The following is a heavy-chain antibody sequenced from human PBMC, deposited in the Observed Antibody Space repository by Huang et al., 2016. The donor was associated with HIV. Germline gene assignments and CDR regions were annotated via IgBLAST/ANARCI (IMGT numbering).Heavy chain of an antibody. CDR2: IYYRGST. V-gene: IGHV4-59*01. Sequence: QVQLQESGPGLVKPSETLSLTCTVSGGSISSYYWSWIRQPPGKGLECIGYIYYRGSTNYNPTLKSRVTISVYTSKTQFALKLRSVTAADTAVYYCARGPSPWLQEAFDIWGQGTMVTVSS. D-gene: IGHD5-12*01. CDR3: ARGPSPWLQEAFDI. J-gene: IGHJ3*02. CDR1: GGSISSYY.